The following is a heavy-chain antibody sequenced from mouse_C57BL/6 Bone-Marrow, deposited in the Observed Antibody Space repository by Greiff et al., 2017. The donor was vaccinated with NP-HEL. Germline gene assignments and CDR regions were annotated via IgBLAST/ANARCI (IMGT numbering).Heavy chain of an antibody. J-gene: IGHJ3*01. CDR1: GFTFSDYG. CDR3: AREKDYDYDRAFAY. D-gene: IGHD2-4*01. Sequence: EVQGVESGGGLVKPGGSLKLSCAASGFTFSDYGMHWVRQAPEKGLEWVAYISSGSSTIYYADTVKGRFTISRDNAKNTLFLQMTSLRSEDTAMYYCAREKDYDYDRAFAYWGQGTLVTVSA. V-gene: IGHV5-17*01. CDR2: ISSGSSTI.